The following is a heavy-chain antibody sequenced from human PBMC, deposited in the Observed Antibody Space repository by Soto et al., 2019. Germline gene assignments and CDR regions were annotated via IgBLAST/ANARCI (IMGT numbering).Heavy chain of an antibody. CDR1: GFTFSSYW. V-gene: IGHV3-74*01. J-gene: IGHJ6*03. Sequence: GGSLRLSCAASGFTFSSYWMHWVRQAPGKGLVWVSRINSDGSSTSYADSVKGRFTISRDNAKNTLYLQMNSLRAEDTAVYYCARWGPKEYYYYYMDVWGKGTTVTVSS. CDR2: INSDGSST. CDR3: ARWGPKEYYYYYMDV. D-gene: IGHD7-27*01.